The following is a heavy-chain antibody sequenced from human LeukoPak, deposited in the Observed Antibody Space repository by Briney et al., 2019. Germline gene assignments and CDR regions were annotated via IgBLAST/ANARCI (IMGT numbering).Heavy chain of an antibody. CDR2: ISSSSSTI. CDR1: GFTFSSYS. J-gene: IGHJ5*02. CDR3: ARGPHIVVVPAAMSHNWFDP. Sequence: GGSLRLSCAASGFTFSSYSMNWVRQAPGKGLEWVSYISSSSSTIYYADSVKGRFTISRDNAKNSLYLQMNSLRAEDTAVYYCARGPHIVVVPAAMSHNWFDPWGQGTLVTVSS. D-gene: IGHD2-2*01. V-gene: IGHV3-48*01.